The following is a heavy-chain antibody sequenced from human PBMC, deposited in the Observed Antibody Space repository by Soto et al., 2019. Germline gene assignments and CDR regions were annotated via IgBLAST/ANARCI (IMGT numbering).Heavy chain of an antibody. D-gene: IGHD3-10*01. CDR1: GGSISSGGYY. J-gene: IGHJ6*02. CDR3: ARDRKYYYGSGSYSEAGYYYYYGMDV. Sequence: SETLSLTCTVSGGSISSGGYYWNWIRQHPGKVLDWIGYIYYSGSTYYNPSLKSRVTISVDTSKNQFSLKLSSVTAADTAVYYCARDRKYYYGSGSYSEAGYYYYYGMDVWGQGTTVTVSS. CDR2: IYYSGST. V-gene: IGHV4-31*03.